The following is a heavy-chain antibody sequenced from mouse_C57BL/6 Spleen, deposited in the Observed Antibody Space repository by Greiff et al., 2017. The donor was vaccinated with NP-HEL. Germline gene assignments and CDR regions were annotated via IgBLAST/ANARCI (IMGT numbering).Heavy chain of an antibody. CDR2: IDPSDSYT. D-gene: IGHD1-1*01. CDR1: GYTFTSYW. Sequence: QVQLQQPGAELVRPGTSVKLSCKASGYTFTSYWMHWVKQRPGQGLEWIGVIDPSDSYTNYNQKFKGKATLTVDTSSSTAYMQLSSLTSEDSAVYYCARDLYYGSSYPFAYWGQGTLVTVSA. J-gene: IGHJ3*01. V-gene: IGHV1-59*01. CDR3: ARDLYYGSSYPFAY.